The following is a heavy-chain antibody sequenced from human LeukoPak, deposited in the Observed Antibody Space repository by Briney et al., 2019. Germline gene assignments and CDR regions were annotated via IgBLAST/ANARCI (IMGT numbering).Heavy chain of an antibody. V-gene: IGHV3-23*01. D-gene: IGHD6-13*01. J-gene: IGHJ4*02. CDR1: GFTFSNYA. CDR3: AKSFTSSSSDY. Sequence: SGGSLRLSCVASGFTFSNYAMSWIRQAPGKGLGWISSISVGGAKTYYADSVKGRFSISRDNSENTLYLQMNNLRADDTAVYSCAKSFTSSSSDYWGQGTLVTVSS. CDR2: ISVGGAKT.